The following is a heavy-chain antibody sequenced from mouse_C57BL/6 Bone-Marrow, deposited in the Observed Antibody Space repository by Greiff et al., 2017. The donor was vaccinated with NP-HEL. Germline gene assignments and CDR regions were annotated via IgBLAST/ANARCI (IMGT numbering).Heavy chain of an antibody. Sequence: VKLVESGAELVKPGASVKISCKASGYAFSSYWMNWVKQRPGKGIEWIGQIYPGDGDTNYNGKFKGKATLTADKSSSTAYMQLSSLTSEDSAVYFCAREGGITTVPVDVWGTGTTVTVSS. CDR1: GYAFSSYW. CDR3: AREGGITTVPVDV. D-gene: IGHD1-1*01. CDR2: IYPGDGDT. J-gene: IGHJ1*03. V-gene: IGHV1-80*01.